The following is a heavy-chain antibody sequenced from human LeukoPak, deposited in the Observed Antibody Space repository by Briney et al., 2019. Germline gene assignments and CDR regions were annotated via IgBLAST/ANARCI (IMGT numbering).Heavy chain of an antibody. CDR2: IIPIFGTA. Sequence: EASVKVSCKASGGTFSSYAISWVRQAPGQGLEWMGGIIPIFGTANYAQKFQGRVTITADESTSTAYMELSSLRSEDTAVYYCAARTSIVVVPALKNTKGKDYYYYGMDVWGKGTTVTVSS. CDR3: AARTSIVVVPALKNTKGKDYYYYGMDV. J-gene: IGHJ6*04. D-gene: IGHD2-2*01. CDR1: GGTFSSYA. V-gene: IGHV1-69*13.